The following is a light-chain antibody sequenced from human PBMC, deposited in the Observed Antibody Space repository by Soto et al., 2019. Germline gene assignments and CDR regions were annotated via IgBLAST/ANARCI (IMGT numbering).Light chain of an antibody. V-gene: IGLV1-47*01. CDR3: ATWDDSLSVL. CDR2: RNN. J-gene: IGLJ2*01. Sequence: QLVLTQPPSASGTPGQRVTMSCSGSSSNIGSHYVYWYQQLPGTAPKVLLYRNNQRPSGVPDRFSGSKSGTSASLAISGLRCEDEADYYCATWDDSLSVLFGGGTKLTVL. CDR1: SSNIGSHY.